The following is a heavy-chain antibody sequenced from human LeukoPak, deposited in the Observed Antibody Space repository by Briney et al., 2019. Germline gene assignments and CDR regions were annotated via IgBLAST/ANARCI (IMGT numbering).Heavy chain of an antibody. D-gene: IGHD2-15*01. V-gene: IGHV1-69*06. J-gene: IGHJ4*02. CDR2: IIPIFGTA. Sequence: GSSVKVSCKASGGTFSSYAISWVRQAPGQGLEWMGGIIPIFGTANYAQKFQGRVTITADKSTSTAYMELSSLRSEDTAVYYCARRDIVVTGGSFDYWGQGTLVTVSS. CDR3: ARRDIVVTGGSFDY. CDR1: GGTFSSYA.